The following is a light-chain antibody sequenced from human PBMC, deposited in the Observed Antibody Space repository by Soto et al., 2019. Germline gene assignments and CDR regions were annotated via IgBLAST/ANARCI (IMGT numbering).Light chain of an antibody. CDR2: GAS. CDR1: QSVTTN. Sequence: EIVMTQSPATLSVSPGERATLSCRASQSVTTNLAWYQQKPGQAPRLLIYGASTRATGVPARFSGSGSGTEFTLTISSLQSKDLAVYYCQQFHNWPLLTFGPGTKVELK. V-gene: IGKV3-15*01. CDR3: QQFHNWPLLT. J-gene: IGKJ3*01.